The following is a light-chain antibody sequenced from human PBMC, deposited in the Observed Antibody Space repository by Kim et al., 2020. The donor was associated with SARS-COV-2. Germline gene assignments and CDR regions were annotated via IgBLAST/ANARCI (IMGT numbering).Light chain of an antibody. Sequence: QTATLPCTGNKNNVGNYGAAWLQQHQGPPPTLLSYTTNNRPSAISERFSASRSGNTASLTISGLQPEDEADYYCSAWDSSLNAWVFGGGTQLTVL. CDR2: TTN. CDR3: SAWDSSLNAWV. J-gene: IGLJ3*02. CDR1: KNNVGNYG. V-gene: IGLV10-54*04.